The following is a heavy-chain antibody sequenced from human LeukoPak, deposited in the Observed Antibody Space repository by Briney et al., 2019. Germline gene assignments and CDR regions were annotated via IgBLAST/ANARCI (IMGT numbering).Heavy chain of an antibody. CDR1: GGFFSGYY. J-gene: IGHJ4*02. D-gene: IGHD2-15*01. Sequence: SETLSLTCAVCGGFFSGYYWSWLRQPPGKGLEWIGEINHSGSTNYNPSLMSRVTISVDPSKNQFSLQLSSVTAADTAVYYCARGGRGEDIVVVVAATDFDYWGQGTLVTVSS. V-gene: IGHV4-34*01. CDR3: ARGGRGEDIVVVVAATDFDY. CDR2: INHSGST.